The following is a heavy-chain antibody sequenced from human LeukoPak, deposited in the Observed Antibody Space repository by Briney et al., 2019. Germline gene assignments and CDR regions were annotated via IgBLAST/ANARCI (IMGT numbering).Heavy chain of an antibody. CDR3: ARDHCVSSGCYEDYYYGMDV. Sequence: ASVKVSCKASGYTFTNYYMQWVRQAPGQGLEWMGWINPNSGGTNYAQKFQGRVTMTRDTSISTAYMELSGLRSDDTAVYFCARDHCVSSGCYEDYYYGMDVWGRGTTVTVSS. CDR2: INPNSGGT. V-gene: IGHV1-2*02. D-gene: IGHD6-25*01. CDR1: GYTFTNYY. J-gene: IGHJ6*02.